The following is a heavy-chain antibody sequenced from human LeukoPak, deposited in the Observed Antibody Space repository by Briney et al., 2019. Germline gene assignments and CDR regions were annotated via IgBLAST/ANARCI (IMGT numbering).Heavy chain of an antibody. CDR3: ARDVDAAMRYGMDV. Sequence: GGSLRLSCAASGFTFSGSAMHWVRQASGKGLEWVGRIRGKVSSYATAYAASVKGRFTISRDDLKNTASLQMNSLKTEDTAVYYCARDVDAAMRYGMDVWGQGTTVTVSS. CDR2: IRGKVSSYAT. J-gene: IGHJ6*02. V-gene: IGHV3-73*01. CDR1: GFTFSGSA. D-gene: IGHD5-18*01.